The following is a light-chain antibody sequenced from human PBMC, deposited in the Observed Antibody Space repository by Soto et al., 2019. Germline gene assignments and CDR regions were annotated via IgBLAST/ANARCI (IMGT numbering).Light chain of an antibody. CDR1: QGISSY. CDR2: AAS. CDR3: QKLVSYPLN. Sequence: DIQLTQSPSFLSASVLYIVTITFRSSQGISSYLAWYQQKPGKAPKLLIYAASTLQSGVPSRFSGSGSGTEFTLTISSLQPEDCATYYCQKLVSYPLNFGGGTKVDIK. V-gene: IGKV1-9*01. J-gene: IGKJ4*01.